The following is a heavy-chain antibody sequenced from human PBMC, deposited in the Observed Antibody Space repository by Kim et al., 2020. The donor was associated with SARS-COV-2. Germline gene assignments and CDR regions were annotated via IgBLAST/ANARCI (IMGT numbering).Heavy chain of an antibody. CDR1: GYTLIELS. V-gene: IGHV1-24*01. CDR2: FDPEDGET. J-gene: IGHJ5*02. CDR3: ATSSPVIPVGGWFDP. D-gene: IGHD6-19*01. Sequence: ASVKVSCKVSGYTLIELSMHWVRQAPGKGLEWMGGFDPEDGETIYAQKFQGRVTMTEDTSTDTAYMELSSLRSEDTTVYYCATSSPVIPVGGWFDPWGQGTLVTVSS.